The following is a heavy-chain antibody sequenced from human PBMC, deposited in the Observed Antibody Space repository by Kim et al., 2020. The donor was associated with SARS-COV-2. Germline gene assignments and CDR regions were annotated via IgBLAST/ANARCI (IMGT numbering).Heavy chain of an antibody. Sequence: ASVKVSCKASGYTFTSYGISWVRQAPGQGLEWMGWISAYNGNTNYAQKLQGRVTMTTDTSTSTAYMELRSLRSDDTAVYYCALNGYSYGSVWFDPWGQGTLVTVSS. CDR2: ISAYNGNT. CDR1: GYTFTSYG. J-gene: IGHJ5*02. CDR3: ALNGYSYGSVWFDP. D-gene: IGHD5-18*01. V-gene: IGHV1-18*01.